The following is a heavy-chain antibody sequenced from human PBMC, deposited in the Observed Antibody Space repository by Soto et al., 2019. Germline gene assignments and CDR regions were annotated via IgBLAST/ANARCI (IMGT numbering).Heavy chain of an antibody. V-gene: IGHV3-23*01. CDR3: AKDFGHYAILXGSPTFGY. J-gene: IGHJ4*01. CDR1: GFTFSSYA. Sequence: GSLRLSCAAXGFTFSSYAMXXVRQAPGEGLEWVSAVSRSGGNTYYADSVKGRFTISRDNSKKTLYTQTNSLRAEDTAVYYCAKDFGHYAILXGSPTFGYWGXXTXVTVSS. D-gene: IGHD3-9*01. CDR2: VSRSGGNT.